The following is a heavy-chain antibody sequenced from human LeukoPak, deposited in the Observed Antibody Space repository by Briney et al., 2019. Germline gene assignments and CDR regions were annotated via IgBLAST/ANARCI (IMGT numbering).Heavy chain of an antibody. CDR3: ARGIAVAGGWFDP. D-gene: IGHD6-19*01. Sequence: SETLSLTCTVSGDSISSNYWSWIRQPPGKGLEWLGYIYDSGSTNYNPSLKSRVTISVDTSKNQFSLKLSSVTAADTAVYYCARGIAVAGGWFDPWGQGTLVTVSS. CDR2: IYDSGST. J-gene: IGHJ5*02. V-gene: IGHV4-59*01. CDR1: GDSISSNY.